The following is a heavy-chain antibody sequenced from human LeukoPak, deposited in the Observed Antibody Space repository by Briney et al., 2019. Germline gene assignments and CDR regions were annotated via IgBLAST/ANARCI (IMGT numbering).Heavy chain of an antibody. D-gene: IGHD3-10*01. CDR2: IYYSGST. CDR3: AGSHGPGGAFDI. V-gene: IGHV4-59*01. J-gene: IGHJ3*02. CDR1: GGSISSYY. Sequence: SETLSPTCTVSGGSISSYYWSWIRQPPGKGLEWIGYIYYSGSTNYNPSLKSRVTISVDTSKNQFSLKLSSVTAADTAVYYCAGSHGPGGAFDIWGQGTMVTVSS.